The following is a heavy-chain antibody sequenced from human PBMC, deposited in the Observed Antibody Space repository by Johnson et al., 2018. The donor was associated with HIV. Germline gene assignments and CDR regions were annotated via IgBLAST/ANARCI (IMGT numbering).Heavy chain of an antibody. CDR2: ISSSGTTI. CDR3: ARAKDYVWRAFDI. V-gene: IGHV3-11*04. Sequence: VQLVESGGGLVQPGGSLRLSCAASGFTCRDYYMSWIRQAPGKGLEWVSYISSSGTTIYYADSVKGRFTISRDNVKNSLYLQMNSLRAEDTAVYHCARAKDYVWRAFDIWGKGTMVSVSS. D-gene: IGHD3-16*01. J-gene: IGHJ3*02. CDR1: GFTCRDYY.